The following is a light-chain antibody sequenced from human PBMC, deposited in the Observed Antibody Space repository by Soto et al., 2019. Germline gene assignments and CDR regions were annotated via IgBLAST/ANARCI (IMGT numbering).Light chain of an antibody. V-gene: IGLV1-40*01. CDR2: GNS. Sequence: CVLTQPPSVSGAPGQRVTISCTGSSSNIGAGYDVHWYQQLPGTAPKLLIYGNSNRPSGVPDRFSGPKSGTSASLAITGLQAEDEADYYCQSYDSSLSGHVFGTGTKVTVL. J-gene: IGLJ1*01. CDR3: QSYDSSLSGHV. CDR1: SSNIGAGYD.